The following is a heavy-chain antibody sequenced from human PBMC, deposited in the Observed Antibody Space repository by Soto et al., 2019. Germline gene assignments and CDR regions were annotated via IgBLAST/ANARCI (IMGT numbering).Heavy chain of an antibody. Sequence: PGGSLRLSCAASGFTFSSYAMHGVRQAPGKGLEWVAVISYDGSNKYYADSVKGRFTISRDNSKNTLYLQMNSLRAEDTAVYYCARDGPEDIVVVPAAPDYWGQRTLVTVSS. V-gene: IGHV3-30-3*01. CDR3: ARDGPEDIVVVPAAPDY. J-gene: IGHJ4*02. CDR1: GFTFSSYA. CDR2: ISYDGSNK. D-gene: IGHD2-2*01.